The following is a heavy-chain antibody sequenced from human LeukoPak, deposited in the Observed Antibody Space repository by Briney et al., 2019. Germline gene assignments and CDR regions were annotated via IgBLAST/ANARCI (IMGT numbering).Heavy chain of an antibody. V-gene: IGHV3-23*01. CDR1: GFTFSSYV. J-gene: IGHJ4*02. D-gene: IGHD2-15*01. CDR3: AGILGYCSGGSCPIKDY. CDR2: ISGSSSST. Sequence: GGSLRLSCAASGFTFSSYVVSWVRQAPGKGLEWVSAISGSSSSTYYADSVKGWFTISRDNSKNTLYLQMNSLRAEDTAVYYCAGILGYCSGGSCPIKDYWGQGTLVTVSS.